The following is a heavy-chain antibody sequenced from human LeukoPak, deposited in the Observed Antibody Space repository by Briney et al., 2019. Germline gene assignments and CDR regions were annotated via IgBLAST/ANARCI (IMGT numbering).Heavy chain of an antibody. D-gene: IGHD6-13*01. CDR3: ARGPQGYSSSWYSTKYFDY. V-gene: IGHV4-34*01. J-gene: IGHJ4*02. CDR1: GGSFSGYY. Sequence: PSETLSLTCAVYGGSFSGYYWSWIRQPPGKGLEWIGEINHSGSTNYNPSLKSRVTISVDTSKNQFSLKLSSVTAADTAVYYCARGPQGYSSSWYSTKYFDYWGQGTLVTVSS. CDR2: INHSGST.